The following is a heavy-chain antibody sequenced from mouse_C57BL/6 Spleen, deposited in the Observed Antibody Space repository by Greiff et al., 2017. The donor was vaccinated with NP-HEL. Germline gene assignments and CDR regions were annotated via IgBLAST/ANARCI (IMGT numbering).Heavy chain of an antibody. V-gene: IGHV14-4*01. CDR2: IDPENGDT. CDR3: TSLLWLRREAMDY. J-gene: IGHJ4*01. Sequence: EVQLQQSGAELVRPGASVKLSCTASGFNIKDDYMHWVKQRPEQGLEWIGWIDPENGDTEYASKFQGKATITADTSSNTAYLQLSSLTSEDTAVYYCTSLLWLRREAMDYWGQGTSVTVSS. CDR1: GFNIKDDY. D-gene: IGHD2-2*01.